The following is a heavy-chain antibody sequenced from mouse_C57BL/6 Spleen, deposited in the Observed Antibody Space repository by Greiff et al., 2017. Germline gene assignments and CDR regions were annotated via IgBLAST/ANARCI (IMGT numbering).Heavy chain of an antibody. CDR2: IDPSDSYT. J-gene: IGHJ4*01. CDR3: ARGATTVPYAMDY. Sequence: VKLQQPGAELVMPGASVKLSCKASGYTFTSYWMHWVKQRPGQGLEWIGEIDPSDSYTNYNQKFKGKSTLTVDKSSSTAYMQLSSLTSEDSAVYYCARGATTVPYAMDYWGQGTSVTVSS. D-gene: IGHD1-1*01. V-gene: IGHV1-69*01. CDR1: GYTFTSYW.